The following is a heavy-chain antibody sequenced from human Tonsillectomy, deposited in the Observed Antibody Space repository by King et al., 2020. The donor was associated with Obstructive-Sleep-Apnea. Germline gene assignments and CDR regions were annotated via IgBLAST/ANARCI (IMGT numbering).Heavy chain of an antibody. CDR3: ARGSGAAAVNWFDP. CDR2: INHSGST. CDR1: GGSFSDYY. Sequence: VQLQQWGAGLLKPSETLSLTCGVFGGSFSDYYWSWIRQPPGKGLEWIGEINHSGSTHYNPSLKSRVTISVDTSKNQFSLKLSSVTAADTAVYYCARGSGAAAVNWFDPWGQGTLVTVSS. J-gene: IGHJ5*02. D-gene: IGHD6-13*01. V-gene: IGHV4-34*01.